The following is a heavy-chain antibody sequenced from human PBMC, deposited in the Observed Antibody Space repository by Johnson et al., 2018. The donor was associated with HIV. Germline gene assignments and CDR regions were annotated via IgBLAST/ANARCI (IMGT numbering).Heavy chain of an antibody. J-gene: IGHJ3*02. CDR2: INWNGGST. V-gene: IGHV3-20*04. Sequence: MQLVESGGGAVRPGGSLRLSCVVSGFTFEDYGMSWVRQAPGKGLEWVSPINWNGGSTTYADPVKGRFIISRDNAKNSLYLQMNSLRDEDTAFYYCARGRLISMIVSAGAFDIWGQGTMVTVSS. CDR1: GFTFEDYG. CDR3: ARGRLISMIVSAGAFDI. D-gene: IGHD3-22*01.